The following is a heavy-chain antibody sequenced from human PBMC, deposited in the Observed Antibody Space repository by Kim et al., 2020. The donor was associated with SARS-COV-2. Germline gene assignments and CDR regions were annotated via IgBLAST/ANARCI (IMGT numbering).Heavy chain of an antibody. CDR2: IYDSGST. J-gene: IGHJ4*02. Sequence: SETLSLTCTVSGGSISSSSYYWGWLRQPPGKGREWIVSIYDSGSTYYTPSLKRRVTISVDTPKNQFSLKLSSVTAAATAVYYCASRAYFDFWSGYPFYYWGQGTLVTVSS. V-gene: IGHV4-39*01. CDR1: GGSISSSSYY. D-gene: IGHD3-3*01. CDR3: ASRAYFDFWSGYPFYY.